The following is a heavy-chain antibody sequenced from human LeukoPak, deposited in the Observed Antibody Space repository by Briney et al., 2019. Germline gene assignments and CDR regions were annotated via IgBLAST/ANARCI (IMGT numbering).Heavy chain of an antibody. Sequence: ASVKVSCEASGYTFTSYYMHWVRQAPGQGLEWMGIINPSGGSTSYAQKFQGRVTMTRDTSTSTVYMELSSLRSEDTAVYYCARDLKQSNYYYDMDVWGQGTTVTVSS. V-gene: IGHV1-46*01. CDR3: ARDLKQSNYYYDMDV. CDR1: GYTFTSYY. J-gene: IGHJ6*02. CDR2: INPSGGST. D-gene: IGHD6-19*01.